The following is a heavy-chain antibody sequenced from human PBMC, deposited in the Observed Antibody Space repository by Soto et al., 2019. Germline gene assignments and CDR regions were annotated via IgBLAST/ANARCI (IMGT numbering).Heavy chain of an antibody. CDR3: AAHLGDFFHVDY. V-gene: IGHV3-15*01. CDR1: GYSFSNAW. D-gene: IGHD3-16*01. J-gene: IGHJ4*02. Sequence: EVQLVESGGDFVKPGGSLRVSCAVSGYSFSNAWMSWVRQAPGKGLEWVGRIKSRADGGTTDYTAHVKGRFTISRDDSKNTVFLQMNSLKTEDTAVYYCAAHLGDFFHVDYWGQGTLVTVSS. CDR2: IKSRADGGTT.